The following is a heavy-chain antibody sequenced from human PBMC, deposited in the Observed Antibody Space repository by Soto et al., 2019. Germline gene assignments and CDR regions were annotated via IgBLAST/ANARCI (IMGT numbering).Heavy chain of an antibody. CDR1: GYSFTSYW. Sequence: PGESLKISCKGSGYSFTSYWISWVRQMPGKGLEWMGRIDPSDSYTNYSPSFQGHVTISADKSISTAYLQWSSLKASETAMYYCARIGYCSSTSCYIHYYYGLDVWGQGTTVTVSS. CDR2: IDPSDSYT. J-gene: IGHJ6*02. V-gene: IGHV5-10-1*01. D-gene: IGHD2-2*02. CDR3: ARIGYCSSTSCYIHYYYGLDV.